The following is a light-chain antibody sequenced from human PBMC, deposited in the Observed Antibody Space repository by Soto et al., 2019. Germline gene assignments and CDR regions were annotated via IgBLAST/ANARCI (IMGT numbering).Light chain of an antibody. CDR1: QNLHSF. V-gene: IGKV3-11*01. CDR2: DGS. J-gene: IGKJ5*01. Sequence: EIVLAQSPATLSVSPGERVTLSCRASQNLHSFLNWYQQRPGQAPRPLIYDGSKRAAGVPDRISGDGSGTDYTLTISSLEPEDFAVYYCQQRTRWPMTSGQGTRLEI. CDR3: QQRTRWPMT.